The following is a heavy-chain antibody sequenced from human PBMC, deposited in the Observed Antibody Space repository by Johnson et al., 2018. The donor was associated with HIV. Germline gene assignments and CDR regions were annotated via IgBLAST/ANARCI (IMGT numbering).Heavy chain of an antibody. J-gene: IGHJ3*02. CDR1: GFTVSRNY. Sequence: VQLVESGGGLIQPGGSLRLSCAVFGFTVSRNYMSWVRQAPGKGMEWVSVIHSGGSTYYADSVKGRFTISRDNSKNTLYLQMNSLKTEDTAVYYCTREWELIWYAFDIWGQGTMVTVSS. CDR3: TREWELIWYAFDI. CDR2: IHSGGST. V-gene: IGHV3-53*01. D-gene: IGHD3-10*01.